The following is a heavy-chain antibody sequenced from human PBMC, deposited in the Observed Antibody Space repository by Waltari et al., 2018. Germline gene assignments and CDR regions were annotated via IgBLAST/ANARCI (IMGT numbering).Heavy chain of an antibody. CDR3: ARDGGASGSYDY. CDR1: GLLFSRYC. D-gene: IGHD3-10*01. J-gene: IGHJ4*02. Sequence: EVQLVESGGVLVQPGGSLSLSCEASGLLFSRYCMTWVRQAPGKGLEWVANIKEDGSAQTYGDSVRGRFIISRDNAQNSLYLQMNYLRAEDTAVYYCARDGGASGSYDYWGQGTLVTVSS. V-gene: IGHV3-7*01. CDR2: IKEDGSAQ.